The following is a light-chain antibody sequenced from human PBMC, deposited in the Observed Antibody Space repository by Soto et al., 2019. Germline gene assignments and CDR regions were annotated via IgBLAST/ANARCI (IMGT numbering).Light chain of an antibody. Sequence: QSALTQPRSVSGSPGQSVTISCTGTSSDVGGNDHVSWYQHHPGKAPKFVIYDVSKRPSGVPDRFSGSKSGNTASLTISGLQAEDEADYYCCSYAGTYNFVFGTGTQLTVL. J-gene: IGLJ7*01. CDR1: SSDVGGNDH. CDR3: CSYAGTYNFV. V-gene: IGLV2-11*01. CDR2: DVS.